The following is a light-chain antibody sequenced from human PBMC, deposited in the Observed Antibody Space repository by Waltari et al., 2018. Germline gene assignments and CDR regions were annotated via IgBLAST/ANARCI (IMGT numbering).Light chain of an antibody. V-gene: IGKV1-39*01. CDR2: SSS. CDR3: QKSSSTPPWT. CDR1: QSISIY. J-gene: IGKJ1*01. Sequence: DIQMTQSPSSLSASVGDRVTITCRASQSISIYLNWYQQKPGKAPKLLIYSSSSLQSGVPSRFSGNGSGTDFTLTISSLQPEDFATYYCQKSSSTPPWTFGQGTKVEIK.